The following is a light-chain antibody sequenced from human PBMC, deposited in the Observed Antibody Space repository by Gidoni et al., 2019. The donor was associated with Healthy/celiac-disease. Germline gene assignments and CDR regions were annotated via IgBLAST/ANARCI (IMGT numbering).Light chain of an antibody. V-gene: IGLV3-19*01. Sequence: SSELTQDPAVSVALGQTVRITCQGDSLRSYYASWYQQKPGQAPVLVIYGKNNRPSGIPDRFSGSSLGNTASLTITGAQAEDEADYYCNSRDSSGTHWVFGGGTKLTVL. CDR3: NSRDSSGTHWV. J-gene: IGLJ3*02. CDR2: GKN. CDR1: SLRSYY.